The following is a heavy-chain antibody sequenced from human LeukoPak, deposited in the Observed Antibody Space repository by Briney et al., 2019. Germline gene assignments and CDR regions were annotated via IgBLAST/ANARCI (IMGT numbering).Heavy chain of an antibody. CDR2: INPNSGGT. Sequence: ASVTVSFTASGYTFTVYYMNWVRQAPGQGLEWMGWINPNSGGTNYAQKFPGRVTMTRDTSISTAYMELSRLRSDDTAVYYCVREMRDIVVVVAAIWFDPWGQGTLVTVSS. CDR1: GYTFTVYY. J-gene: IGHJ5*02. CDR3: VREMRDIVVVVAAIWFDP. V-gene: IGHV1-2*02. D-gene: IGHD2-15*01.